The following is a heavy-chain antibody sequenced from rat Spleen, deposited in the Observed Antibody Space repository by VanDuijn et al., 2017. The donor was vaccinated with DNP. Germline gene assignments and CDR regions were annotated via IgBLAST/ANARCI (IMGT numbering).Heavy chain of an antibody. Sequence: EVQLVESGGGLVQPGRSMKLSCAASGFTFSNYDMAWVRQAPKKGLEWVATISYDGSSTYYRDSVKGRFTISRDDTRSILYLQINSLRSEDTATYYCASRIMYTTDDYEAYWGQGVMVTVSS. CDR1: GFTFSNYD. J-gene: IGHJ2*01. CDR3: ASRIMYTTDDYEAY. V-gene: IGHV5-7*01. D-gene: IGHD1-6*01. CDR2: ISYDGSST.